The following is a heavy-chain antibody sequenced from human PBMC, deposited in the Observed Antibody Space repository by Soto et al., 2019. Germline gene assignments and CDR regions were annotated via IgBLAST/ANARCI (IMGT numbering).Heavy chain of an antibody. J-gene: IGHJ3*02. CDR3: ARDRFEGYCSGGSCYSLAFDI. V-gene: IGHV3-21*01. D-gene: IGHD2-15*01. Sequence: EVQLVESGGGLVKPGGSLRLSCAASGFTFSSYSMNWVRQAPGKGLEWVASISSSSSYIYYADSVKGRFTISRDNAKNTLYLQMNSLRADDTAVYSCARDRFEGYCSGGSCYSLAFDIWGQGTMVTVSS. CDR2: ISSSSSYI. CDR1: GFTFSSYS.